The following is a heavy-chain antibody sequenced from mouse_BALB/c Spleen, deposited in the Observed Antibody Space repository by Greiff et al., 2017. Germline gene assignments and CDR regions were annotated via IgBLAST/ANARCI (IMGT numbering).Heavy chain of an antibody. D-gene: IGHD1-1*01. CDR1: GDSITSGY. Sequence: DVQLVESGPSLVKPSQTLSLTCSVTGDSITSGYWNWIRKFPGNKLEYMGYISYSGSTYYNPSLKSRISITRDTSKNQYYLQLNSVTTEDTATYYCARKVVAHYYAMDYWGQGTSVTVSS. J-gene: IGHJ4*01. CDR2: ISYSGST. V-gene: IGHV3-8*02. CDR3: ARKVVAHYYAMDY.